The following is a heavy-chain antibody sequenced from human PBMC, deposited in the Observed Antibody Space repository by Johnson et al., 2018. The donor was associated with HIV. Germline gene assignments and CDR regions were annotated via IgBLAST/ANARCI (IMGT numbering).Heavy chain of an antibody. V-gene: IGHV3-30*02. CDR1: GFTFSSNA. J-gene: IGHJ3*02. CDR2: IRYDGSNR. D-gene: IGHD6-19*01. CDR3: AGRSSAWYEDAFDI. Sequence: QMQLVESGGGLVQPGRSLRLSCAASGFTFSSNAMHWVRQAPGKGLEWVAFIRYDGSNRYYADSVKGRFTISRDNSKNTLFLQMNSLRVEDTAIYYCAGRSSAWYEDAFDIWGQGTMVTVSS.